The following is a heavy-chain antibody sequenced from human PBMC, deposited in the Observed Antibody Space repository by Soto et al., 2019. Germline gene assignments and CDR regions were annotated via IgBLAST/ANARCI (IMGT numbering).Heavy chain of an antibody. J-gene: IGHJ4*02. CDR1: GASVSSGNQY. CDR2: IYNSVIT. V-gene: IGHV4-61*01. D-gene: IGHD6-19*01. Sequence: QVLMHESGPGLVKPSETLSLTCTVSGASVSSGNQYWSWIRQPPGKRLEWIGFIYNSVITTYSPSLQSRVSISADTSRTQFPLKMSSVTAADTAVYYCARGWDANSWGQGALVTVSS. CDR3: ARGWDANS.